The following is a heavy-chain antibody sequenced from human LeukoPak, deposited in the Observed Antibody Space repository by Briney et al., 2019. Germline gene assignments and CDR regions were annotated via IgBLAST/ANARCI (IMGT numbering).Heavy chain of an antibody. J-gene: IGHJ4*02. D-gene: IGHD3-22*01. CDR3: AKGDSSDYPHFDY. V-gene: IGHV3-11*01. Sequence: GGSLRLSCAASGFTFSDYYMSWIRQAPGKGLEWVSYISSSGSTIYYADSVKGRFTISRDNAKNSLYLQMNSLRAEDTAVYYCAKGDSSDYPHFDYWGQGTLVTVSS. CDR2: ISSSGSTI. CDR1: GFTFSDYY.